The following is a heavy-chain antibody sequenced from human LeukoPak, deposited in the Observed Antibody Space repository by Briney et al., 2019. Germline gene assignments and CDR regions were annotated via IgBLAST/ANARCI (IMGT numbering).Heavy chain of an antibody. D-gene: IGHD3-22*01. Sequence: SETLSLTCTVSGGSISSYYWSWIRQPPGKGLEWIGYIYYSGSTNYNPSLKSRVTISVDTSKNQFSPKLSSVTAADTAVYYCARGISYYYDSRGYRWYFDLWGRGTLVTVSS. CDR1: GGSISSYY. J-gene: IGHJ2*01. V-gene: IGHV4-59*01. CDR2: IYYSGST. CDR3: ARGISYYYDSRGYRWYFDL.